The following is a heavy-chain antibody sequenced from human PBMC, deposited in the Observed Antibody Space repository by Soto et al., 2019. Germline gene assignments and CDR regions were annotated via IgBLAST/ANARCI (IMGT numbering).Heavy chain of an antibody. J-gene: IGHJ3*02. V-gene: IGHV1-69*02. CDR1: GGTFSSYT. CDR3: ARASIAVAPAAFDI. Sequence: ASVKVSCKASGGTFSSYTISWVRQAPGQGLEWMGRIIPILGIANYAQKFQGRVTITADKSTSTAYMELSSLRSEDTAVYYCARASIAVAPAAFDIWGQGTMVTVSS. CDR2: IIPILGIA. D-gene: IGHD6-19*01.